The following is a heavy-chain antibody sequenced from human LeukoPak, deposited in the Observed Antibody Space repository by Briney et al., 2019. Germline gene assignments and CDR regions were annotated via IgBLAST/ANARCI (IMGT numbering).Heavy chain of an antibody. CDR1: GSTFSSYG. V-gene: IGHV3-33*01. CDR3: ARSGSRGYYYGMDV. D-gene: IGHD6-13*01. J-gene: IGHJ6*02. Sequence: GRSLRLSCAASGSTFSSYGMHWVRQAPGKGLEGVAVIWYDGSNKYYADSVKGRFTISRDNSKNTLYLQMNSLRAEDTAVYYRARSGSRGYYYGMDVWGQGTTVTVSS. CDR2: IWYDGSNK.